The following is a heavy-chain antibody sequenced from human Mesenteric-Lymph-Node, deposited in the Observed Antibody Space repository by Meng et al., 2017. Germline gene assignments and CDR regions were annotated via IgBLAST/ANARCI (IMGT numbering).Heavy chain of an antibody. Sequence: SCAAAGFTFGSYSMHWVRQAPGKGLEWVAVTSYDEGTKYYADSVRGRFTISRDNSKNTLYLQMNSLRAEDTAVYYCAREPDHRNWLDPWGQGTLVTVSS. CDR2: TSYDEGTK. V-gene: IGHV3-30*04. CDR3: AREPDHRNWLDP. J-gene: IGHJ5*02. CDR1: GFTFGSYS.